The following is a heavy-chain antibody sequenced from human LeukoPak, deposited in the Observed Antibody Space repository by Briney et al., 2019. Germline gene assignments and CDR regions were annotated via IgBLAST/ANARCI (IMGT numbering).Heavy chain of an antibody. J-gene: IGHJ3*02. Sequence: TGGSLRLSCAASEFILSRYWMSWVRQAPGKGLEWVANIKQDGSEKYYVDSVKGRFTISRDNSKNTLYLQMNSLRAEDTAVYYCAKGGLVVPAAMLRYSGSYFDDAFDIWGQGTMVTVSS. CDR1: EFILSRYW. CDR3: AKGGLVVPAAMLRYSGSYFDDAFDI. CDR2: IKQDGSEK. D-gene: IGHD2-2*01. V-gene: IGHV3-7*03.